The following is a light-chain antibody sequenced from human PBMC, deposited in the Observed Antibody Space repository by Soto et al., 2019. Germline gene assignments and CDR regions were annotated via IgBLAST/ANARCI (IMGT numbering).Light chain of an antibody. V-gene: IGLV1-40*01. CDR3: QSYDSSLSAL. J-gene: IGLJ3*02. CDR2: GNS. CDR1: SSNIGAGYD. Sequence: QAVVTQPPSVSGAPGQRVTISCTGSSSNIGAGYDVHWYQQLPGTAPKLLIYGNSNRPSGVPDRFSGSKSGTSASLAITGLHAEDEDDYYCQSYDSSLSALFGGGTKLTVL.